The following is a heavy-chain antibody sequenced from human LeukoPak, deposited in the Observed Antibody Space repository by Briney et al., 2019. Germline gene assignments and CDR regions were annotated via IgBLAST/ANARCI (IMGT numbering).Heavy chain of an antibody. V-gene: IGHV4-39*07. CDR1: GGSISSSSYY. Sequence: SETLPLTCTVSGGSISSSSYYWGWIRQPPGTGLEWIGSIYYSGSTYYNPSLKSRVTISVDTSKNQFSLKLGSVTAADTAVYYCARDQPDDSSGYSYYFDYWGQGTLVTVSS. D-gene: IGHD3-22*01. J-gene: IGHJ4*02. CDR3: ARDQPDDSSGYSYYFDY. CDR2: IYYSGST.